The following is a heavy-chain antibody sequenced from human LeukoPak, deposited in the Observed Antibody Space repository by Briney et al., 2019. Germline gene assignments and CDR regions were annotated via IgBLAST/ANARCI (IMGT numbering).Heavy chain of an antibody. J-gene: IGHJ4*02. CDR3: ARNFDSSGYYPRGFDY. CDR2: ISYDGSNK. D-gene: IGHD3-22*01. CDR1: GFTFSSYG. V-gene: IGHV3-30*03. Sequence: GGSLRLSCAASGFTFSSYGMHWVRQAPGKGLEWVAVISYDGSNKYYADSVKGRFTISRDNSKNTLYLQMNSLRAEDTAVYYCARNFDSSGYYPRGFDYWGQGTLVTVSS.